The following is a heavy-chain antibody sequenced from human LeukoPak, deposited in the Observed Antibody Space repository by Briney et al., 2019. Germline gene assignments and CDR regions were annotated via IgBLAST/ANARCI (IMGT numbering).Heavy chain of an antibody. Sequence: GGSLRLSCAASGFTVSSNYMSWVRQAPGKGLEWVSEIYSDGSTYYAASVKGRFSISRDNSKNTVYLQMNSLRAEDTAVYYCARELREHGVFDIWGQGTMVTVSS. CDR1: GFTVSSNY. CDR2: IYSDGST. V-gene: IGHV3-53*01. D-gene: IGHD1-26*01. J-gene: IGHJ3*02. CDR3: ARELREHGVFDI.